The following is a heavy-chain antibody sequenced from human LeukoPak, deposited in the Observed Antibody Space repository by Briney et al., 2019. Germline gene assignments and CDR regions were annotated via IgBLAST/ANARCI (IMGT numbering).Heavy chain of an antibody. CDR2: ISAYNGNT. D-gene: IGHD6-6*01. J-gene: IGHJ6*03. Sequence: ASVKVSCKASGYTFTSYGISWVRQAPGQGLEWMGWISAYNGNTNYAQKLQGRVTMTTDTSTSTAYIELRSLRSDDTAVYYCAISSSSFYYYYYMDVWGKGTTVTVSS. CDR1: GYTFTSYG. V-gene: IGHV1-18*01. CDR3: AISSSSFYYYYYMDV.